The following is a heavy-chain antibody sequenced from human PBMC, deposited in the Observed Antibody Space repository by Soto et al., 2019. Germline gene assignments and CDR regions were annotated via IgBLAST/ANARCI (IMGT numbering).Heavy chain of an antibody. CDR3: VKARCSGGSCYWTFGN. CDR1: GFTFSSYA. J-gene: IGHJ4*02. V-gene: IGHV3-64D*08. CDR2: ISSNGGST. Sequence: GGSLRLSCSASGFTFSSYAMHWVRQAPGKGLEYVSAISSNGGSTYYADSVKGRFTISRDNSKNTLYLQMSSLRAEDTAVYYCVKARCSGGSCYWTFGNWGKGTLVTVCS. D-gene: IGHD2-15*01.